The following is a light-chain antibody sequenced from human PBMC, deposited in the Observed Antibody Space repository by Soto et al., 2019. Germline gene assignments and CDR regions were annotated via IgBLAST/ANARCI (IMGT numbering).Light chain of an antibody. CDR3: QQYVSAQYT. CDR2: RAT. Sequence: DVPMTQSPSTLSASIGDRVTITCRASENVATSLAWYQHKGDRAPKLLIYRATSLQDGVPSRFSGSGSGTEFTLTINTLQADDLGMYYCQQYVSAQYTFGHGTKV. CDR1: ENVATS. V-gene: IGKV1-5*03. J-gene: IGKJ2*01.